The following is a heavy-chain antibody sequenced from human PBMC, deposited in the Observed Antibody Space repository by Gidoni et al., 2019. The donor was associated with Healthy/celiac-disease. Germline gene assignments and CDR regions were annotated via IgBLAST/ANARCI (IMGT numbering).Heavy chain of an antibody. CDR2: IYYSGST. Sequence: QLQLQESGPGLVKPSETLSLTCTVPGGSIRSSSYYWGWIRQPPGKGLEWIGSIYYSGSTYYNPSLKSRVTISVDTSKNQFSLKLSSVTAADTAVYYCASPLGPYDSSAFDIWGQGTMVTVSS. CDR3: ASPLGPYDSSAFDI. CDR1: GGSIRSSSYY. D-gene: IGHD3-22*01. J-gene: IGHJ3*02. V-gene: IGHV4-39*01.